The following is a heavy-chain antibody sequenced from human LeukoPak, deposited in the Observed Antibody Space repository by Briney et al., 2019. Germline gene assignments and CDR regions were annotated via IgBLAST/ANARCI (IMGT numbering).Heavy chain of an antibody. J-gene: IGHJ3*02. V-gene: IGHV3-74*01. D-gene: IGHD1-26*01. CDR3: ARGGSPPEALGDSFEI. CDR2: INSDGSGT. CDR1: GFTFSSYW. Sequence: GGSLRLSCAASGFTFSSYWMHWVRQAPGQGLLWVSRINSDGSGTSYADSVKGRFTISRDNAKNTLYLQMNSLRAEDTAVYYCARGGSPPEALGDSFEIWGQGTMVTVSS.